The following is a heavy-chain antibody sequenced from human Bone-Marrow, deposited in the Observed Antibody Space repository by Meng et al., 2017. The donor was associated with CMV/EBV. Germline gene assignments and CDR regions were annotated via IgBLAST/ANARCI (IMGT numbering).Heavy chain of an antibody. J-gene: IGHJ5*02. CDR2: ISGSGGTI. D-gene: IGHD2/OR15-2a*01. CDR1: GFTFSDYY. Sequence: GESLKISCVASGFTFSDYYMSWIRQAPGKGLEWVSYISGSGGTIYYAVSVKGRFTISRDNDKNLLYLQMNSLRAEDAAVYYCATREGMGHTTAWGQGTLVTVSS. CDR3: ATREGMGHTTA. V-gene: IGHV3-11*04.